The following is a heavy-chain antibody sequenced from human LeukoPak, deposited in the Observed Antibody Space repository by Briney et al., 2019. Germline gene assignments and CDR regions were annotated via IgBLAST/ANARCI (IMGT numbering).Heavy chain of an antibody. D-gene: IGHD3-9*01. Sequence: GGSLRLSCAASGFTFSSYGMHWVRQAPGKGLEWVAFIRYDGGNKYYADSVKGRFTISRDNSKNTLYLQTNSLRAEDTAVYYCAKVKKTGPFDYWGQGTLVTVSS. V-gene: IGHV3-30*02. CDR2: IRYDGGNK. CDR1: GFTFSSYG. CDR3: AKVKKTGPFDY. J-gene: IGHJ4*02.